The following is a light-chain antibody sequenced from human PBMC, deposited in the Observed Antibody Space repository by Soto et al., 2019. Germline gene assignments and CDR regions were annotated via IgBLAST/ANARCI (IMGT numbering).Light chain of an antibody. CDR3: CSYAGSSTYV. J-gene: IGLJ1*01. Sequence: QSALTQPASVSGSPGQSITISCTGTSSDVGSYNIVSWYQQHPGKAPQLMIYEVSKRPSGVSHRFSGSKSGSTASLTISGLQAEDEADYYCCSYAGSSTYVFGTGTKLTVL. CDR2: EVS. V-gene: IGLV2-23*02. CDR1: SSDVGSYNI.